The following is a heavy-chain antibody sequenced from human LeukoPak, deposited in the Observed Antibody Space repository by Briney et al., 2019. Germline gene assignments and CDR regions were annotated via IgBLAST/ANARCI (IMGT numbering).Heavy chain of an antibody. Sequence: GGSLRLSCAASGFTFSSYAMSWVRQAPGKGLEWVSAVSDSGGSTYYADSVKGRFTISRDNSKNTLYLQMNSLRAEDTAVYYCAKDTLWFGELLFDPWGQGTLVTVSS. CDR2: VSDSGGST. V-gene: IGHV3-23*01. CDR3: AKDTLWFGELLFDP. J-gene: IGHJ5*02. CDR1: GFTFSSYA. D-gene: IGHD3-10*01.